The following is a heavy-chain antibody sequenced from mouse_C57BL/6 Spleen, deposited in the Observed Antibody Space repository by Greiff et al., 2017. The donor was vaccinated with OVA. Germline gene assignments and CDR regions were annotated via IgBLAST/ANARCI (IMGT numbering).Heavy chain of an antibody. CDR3: AREKYGSSPYYYAMDY. V-gene: IGHV2-6*03. J-gene: IGHJ4*01. D-gene: IGHD1-1*01. CDR2: IWSDGST. CDR1: GFSLTSYG. Sequence: QVQLKESGPGLVAPSPSLSITCTVSGFSLTSYGVHWVRQPPGKGLEWLVVIWSDGSTTYNSALKSRLSISKDNSKGKVFLKMNSLQTDDTAMYYCAREKYGSSPYYYAMDYWGQGTSVTVSS.